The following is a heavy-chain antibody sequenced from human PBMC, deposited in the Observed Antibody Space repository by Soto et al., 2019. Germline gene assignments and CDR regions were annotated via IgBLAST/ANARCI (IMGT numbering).Heavy chain of an antibody. Sequence: LVESGGGVAQPGKSQTLSCAASGFTFNTYAFHWVRQAPGKGLEWVAVVSSDGKDKFYAGSVSGRFTISRDDSKDTLFLRMTSLRTEDTAVYFCVRQLSFVVGTLKTREHFFQHWGRGTLVTVSS. CDR2: VSSDGKDK. CDR3: VRQLSFVVGTLKTREHFFQH. CDR1: GFTFNTYA. J-gene: IGHJ1*01. V-gene: IGHV3-30*04. D-gene: IGHD2-21*02.